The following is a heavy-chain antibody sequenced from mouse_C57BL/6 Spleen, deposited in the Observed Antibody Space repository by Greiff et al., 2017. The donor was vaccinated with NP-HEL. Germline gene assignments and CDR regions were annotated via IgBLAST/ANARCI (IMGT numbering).Heavy chain of an antibody. CDR1: GYTFTSYW. CDR3: ARGRYDGYYNYFDY. CDR2: IYPGSGST. V-gene: IGHV1-55*01. Sequence: QVQLKQPGAELVKPGASVKMSCKASGYTFTSYWITWVKQRPGQGLEWIGDIYPGSGSTNYNEKFKSKATLTVDTSSSTAYMQLSSLTSEDSAVYYCARGRYDGYYNYFDYWGQGTTLTVSS. J-gene: IGHJ2*01. D-gene: IGHD2-3*01.